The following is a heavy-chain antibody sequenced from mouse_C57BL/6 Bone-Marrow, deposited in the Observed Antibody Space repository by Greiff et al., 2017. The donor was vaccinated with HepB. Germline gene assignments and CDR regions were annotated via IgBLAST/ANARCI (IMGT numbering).Heavy chain of an antibody. D-gene: IGHD2-5*01. V-gene: IGHV3-6*01. J-gene: IGHJ2*01. CDR3: ARERGYSNSFDY. Sequence: DVKLQESGPGLVKPSQSLSLTCSVTGYSITSGYYWNWIRQFPGNKLEWMGYISYDGSNNYNPSLKNRISITRDTSKNQFFLKLNSVTTEDTATYYCARERGYSNSFDYWGQGITLTVSS. CDR1: GYSITSGYY. CDR2: ISYDGSN.